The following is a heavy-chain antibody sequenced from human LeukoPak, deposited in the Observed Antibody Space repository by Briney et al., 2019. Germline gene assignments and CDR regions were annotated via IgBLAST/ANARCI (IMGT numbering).Heavy chain of an antibody. J-gene: IGHJ4*02. CDR1: GDSINTGDHY. CDR3: ARVQYCSGGSCYNLRLFDH. CDR2: IYDSGTT. V-gene: IGHV4-30-4*08. Sequence: PSQTLSLTCTVSGDSINTGDHYWGWIRQPPGKGQEWIGYIYDSGTTYSNPSVKSRISISVDTSKNQFSLNLISVTAADTAVYYCARVQYCSGGSCYNLRLFDHWGRGTLVTVSS. D-gene: IGHD2-15*01.